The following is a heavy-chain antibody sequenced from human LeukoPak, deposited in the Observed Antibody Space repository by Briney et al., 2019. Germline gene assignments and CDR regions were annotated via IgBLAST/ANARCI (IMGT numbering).Heavy chain of an antibody. CDR2: ISAYNGNT. D-gene: IGHD3-16*01. Sequence: ASVKVSCKSSGYTFTIYGISRVRQAPGQGLEWMGWISAYNGNTNYEQKLQGRVTMTTDTSTSTAYLELRSLRSDDTAVYYCARGPVSSIGEYWGQGTLVTVSS. V-gene: IGHV1-18*01. J-gene: IGHJ4*02. CDR1: GYTFTIYG. CDR3: ARGPVSSIGEY.